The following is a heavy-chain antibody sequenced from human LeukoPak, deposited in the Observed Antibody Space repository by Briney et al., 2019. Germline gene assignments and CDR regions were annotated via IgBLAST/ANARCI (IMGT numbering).Heavy chain of an antibody. CDR3: ARVSVRGWSWGWFDP. CDR1: GYTFTGYY. Sequence: ASVKVSCKASGYTFTGYYMHWVRQAPGQGLDWMGWINPNSGGTNYAQKFQGRVTMTRDTSISTAYMELSRLRSDDTAVYYCARVSVRGWSWGWFDPWGQGTLVTVSS. CDR2: INPNSGGT. J-gene: IGHJ5*02. V-gene: IGHV1-2*02. D-gene: IGHD6-19*01.